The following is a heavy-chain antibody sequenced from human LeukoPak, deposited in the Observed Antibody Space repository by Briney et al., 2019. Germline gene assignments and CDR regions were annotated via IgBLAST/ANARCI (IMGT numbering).Heavy chain of an antibody. D-gene: IGHD3-16*01. Sequence: SETLSLTCTVSGGSISSSSYYWGWIRQPPGKGLEWIGSIYYSGSTYYNPSLKSRVTISVDTSKNQFSPKLSSVTAADTAVYYCARESRGYVWGVPFDYWGQGTLVTVSS. J-gene: IGHJ4*02. CDR3: ARESRGYVWGVPFDY. V-gene: IGHV4-39*07. CDR2: IYYSGST. CDR1: GGSISSSSYY.